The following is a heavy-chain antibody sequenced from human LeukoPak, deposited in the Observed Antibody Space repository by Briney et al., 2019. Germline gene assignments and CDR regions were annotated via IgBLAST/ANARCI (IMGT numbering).Heavy chain of an antibody. CDR1: GYTFTGYY. J-gene: IGHJ4*02. V-gene: IGHV1-46*01. D-gene: IGHD3-9*01. Sequence: ASVKVSCKASGYTFTGYYVHWVRQAPGQGLEWMGIINPSGGSTTYAQKFRGRLTMTRDMSTSTVYMELSSLRSDDTAVYYCARGSRPVYNLLTGKRYFDYWGQGTLLTVSS. CDR2: INPSGGST. CDR3: ARGSRPVYNLLTGKRYFDY.